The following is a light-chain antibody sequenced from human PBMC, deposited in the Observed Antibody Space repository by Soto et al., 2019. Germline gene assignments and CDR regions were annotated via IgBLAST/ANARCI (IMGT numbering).Light chain of an antibody. CDR3: QQYSSSLMYT. CDR1: QSVGNNY. CDR2: GAS. J-gene: IGKJ2*01. Sequence: EMVLTQSPGTLSLSPGERATLSCRASQSVGNNYLDWYQQKPGQAPRLLIYGASSRATGIPDRFSGSGSGTDFTLTISRLEPEDFAVYYCQQYSSSLMYTFGQGTKLEIK. V-gene: IGKV3-20*01.